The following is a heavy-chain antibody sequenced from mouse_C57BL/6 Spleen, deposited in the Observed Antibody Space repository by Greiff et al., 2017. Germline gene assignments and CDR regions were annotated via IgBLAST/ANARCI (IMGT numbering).Heavy chain of an antibody. CDR2: IYPSDSET. V-gene: IGHV1-61*01. Sequence: QVQLQQSGAELVRPGSSVKLSCKASGYTFTSYWMDWVKQRPGQGLEWIGNIYPSDSETHYNQKFKDKATLTVDKSSSTAYMQLSSLTSEDSAVYYCAREGNWGSAWFAYWGQGTLVTVSA. D-gene: IGHD4-1*01. J-gene: IGHJ3*01. CDR1: GYTFTSYW. CDR3: AREGNWGSAWFAY.